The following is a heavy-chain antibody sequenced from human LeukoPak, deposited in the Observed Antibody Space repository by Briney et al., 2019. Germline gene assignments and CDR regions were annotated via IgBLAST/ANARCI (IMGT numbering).Heavy chain of an antibody. CDR1: GYSISSGYY. Sequence: SETLSLTCTVSGYSISSGYYWGWIRQPPGKGLEWIGSIYHSGSTYYNPSLKSRVTISVDTSKNQFSLKLSSVTAADTAVYYCARDSGYCSSWAFDYWGQGTLVTVSS. CDR2: IYHSGST. J-gene: IGHJ4*02. V-gene: IGHV4-38-2*02. D-gene: IGHD6-13*01. CDR3: ARDSGYCSSWAFDY.